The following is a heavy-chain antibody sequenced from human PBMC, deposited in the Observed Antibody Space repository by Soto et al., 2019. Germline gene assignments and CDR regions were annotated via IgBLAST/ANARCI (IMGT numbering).Heavy chain of an antibody. CDR2: LNPNGGGT. D-gene: IGHD2-2*01. CDR1: GYTFNDYY. CDR3: AKVIYCSSTSCRTFDL. J-gene: IGHJ4*02. Sequence: ASVKVSCKASGYTFNDYYLNWVCQAPGQGLEGVSLLNPNGGGTTYAQKFRDWVTVTTDTPTSTAYIELRSLRSDDTAVYYCAKVIYCSSTSCRTFDLLGQATLVTVSS. V-gene: IGHV1-2*04.